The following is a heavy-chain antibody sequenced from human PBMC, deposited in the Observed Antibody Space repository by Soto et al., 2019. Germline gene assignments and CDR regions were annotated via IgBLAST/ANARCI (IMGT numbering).Heavy chain of an antibody. J-gene: IGHJ6*02. Sequence: ASVKVSCKASGYTFTGYYMHWVRQAPGQGLEWMGWINPNSGGTNYAQKFQGWVTMTRDTSISTAYMELSRLRSDDTAVYYCARDLDNRLNSVSYPVYYYYGMDVWGQGPTVTVSS. CDR1: GYTFTGYY. D-gene: IGHD1-26*01. V-gene: IGHV1-2*04. CDR3: ARDLDNRLNSVSYPVYYYYGMDV. CDR2: INPNSGGT.